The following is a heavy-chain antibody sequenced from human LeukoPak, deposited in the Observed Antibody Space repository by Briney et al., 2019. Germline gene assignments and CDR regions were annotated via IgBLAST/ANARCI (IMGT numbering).Heavy chain of an antibody. Sequence: PGGSLRLSCAASGFTFSSYWMSWVRQAPGKGLEWVANIKQDGSEKYYVDSVKGRFTISRDNAKNSLYLQMNSLRAEDTAVYYCARGYCSSTSCYTDAFDIWGQGTMVTVSS. J-gene: IGHJ3*02. CDR2: IKQDGSEK. D-gene: IGHD2-2*01. CDR1: GFTFSSYW. CDR3: ARGYCSSTSCYTDAFDI. V-gene: IGHV3-7*01.